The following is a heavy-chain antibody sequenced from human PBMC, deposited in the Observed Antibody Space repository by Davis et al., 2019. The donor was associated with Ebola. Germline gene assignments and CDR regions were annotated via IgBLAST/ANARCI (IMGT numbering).Heavy chain of an antibody. J-gene: IGHJ4*02. CDR1: GFTFSRYS. D-gene: IGHD3-10*01. CDR3: AKRHYYGSGSLDY. CDR2: INNSGGVS. V-gene: IGHV3-23*01. Sequence: GGSPRLSCAASGFTFSRYSMTWVRQAPGKGLEWVSVINNSGGVSYYADPVKGRFTISRDNSKNTLDLQMNSLRADDTAVYYCAKRHYYGSGSLDYWGQGILVTVSS.